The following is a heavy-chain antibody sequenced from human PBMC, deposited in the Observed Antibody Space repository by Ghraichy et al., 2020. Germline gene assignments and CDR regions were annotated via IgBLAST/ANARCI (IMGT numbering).Heavy chain of an antibody. CDR3: VHHLAAAGLFRSILINDAFDI. D-gene: IGHD6-13*01. Sequence: SETLSLTCAVSGGSISSSNWWSWVRQPPGKGLEWIGEIYHSGSTNYNPSLKSRVTISVDKSKNQFSLKLSSVTAADTAVYCCVHHLAAAGLFRSILINDAFDIWGQGTMVTVSS. CDR2: IYHSGST. J-gene: IGHJ3*02. CDR1: GGSISSSNW. V-gene: IGHV4-4*01.